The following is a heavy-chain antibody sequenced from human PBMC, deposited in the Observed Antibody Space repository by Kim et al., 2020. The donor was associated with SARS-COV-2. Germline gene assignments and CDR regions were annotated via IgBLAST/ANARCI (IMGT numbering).Heavy chain of an antibody. J-gene: IGHJ3*02. CDR1: GGSFSGYY. CDR2: INHSGST. Sequence: SETLSLTCAVYGGSFSGYYWSWIRQPPGKGLEWIGEINHSGSTNYNPSLKSRVTISVDTSKNQFSLKLSSVTAADTAVYYCAREELYYDSSGYYPDAFDIWGQGTMVTVSS. D-gene: IGHD3-22*01. V-gene: IGHV4-34*01. CDR3: AREELYYDSSGYYPDAFDI.